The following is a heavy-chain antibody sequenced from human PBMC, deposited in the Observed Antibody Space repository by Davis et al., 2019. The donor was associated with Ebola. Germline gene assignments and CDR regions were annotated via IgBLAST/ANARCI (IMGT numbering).Heavy chain of an antibody. D-gene: IGHD3-10*01. CDR3: GRDAWYTVRGIADYLDY. Sequence: ASVKVSCKASGYSFTKYYMHWVRQAPGQGLEWMGIINPSVGSASYAQKFQGRVTMTRDTSTSTVYMELSSLRSEDTAVYYCGRDAWYTVRGIADYLDYWGQGTPITVSS. V-gene: IGHV1-46*01. CDR2: INPSVGSA. J-gene: IGHJ4*02. CDR1: GYSFTKYY.